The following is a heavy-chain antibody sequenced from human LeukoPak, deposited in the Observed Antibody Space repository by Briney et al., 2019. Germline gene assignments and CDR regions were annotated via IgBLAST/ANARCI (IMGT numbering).Heavy chain of an antibody. CDR3: TREGRGYSYGLLDY. CDR2: IRSKAYGGTT. D-gene: IGHD5-18*01. Sequence: PGGSLRLSCTASGFTFGDYAMSWVRQAPGKGRELVGFIRSKAYGGTTEYAASVKGRFTISRDDSKSIAYLQMNSLKPEDTAVYYCTREGRGYSYGLLDYWGQGTLVTVSS. J-gene: IGHJ4*02. CDR1: GFTFGDYA. V-gene: IGHV3-49*04.